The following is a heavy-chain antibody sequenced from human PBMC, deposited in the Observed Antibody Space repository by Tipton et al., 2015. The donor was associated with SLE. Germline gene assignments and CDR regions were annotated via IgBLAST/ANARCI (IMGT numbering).Heavy chain of an antibody. V-gene: IGHV4-61*02. J-gene: IGHJ6*02. CDR3: RGLLPGEKKYYYHGMDV. D-gene: IGHD2-15*01. Sequence: TLSLTCTVSGGSISSGSYYWSWIRQPAGKGLEWIGRIYTSGSTNYNPSLKSRVTISVDTSKNQFSLKLSSVTAADTAVYYCRGLLPGEKKYYYHGMDVWGQGTTVSVS. CDR2: IYTSGST. CDR1: GGSISSGSYY.